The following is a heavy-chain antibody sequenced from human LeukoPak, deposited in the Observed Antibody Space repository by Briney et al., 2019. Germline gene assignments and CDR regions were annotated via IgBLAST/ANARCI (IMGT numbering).Heavy chain of an antibody. CDR1: GFTFSSYG. D-gene: IGHD6-19*01. Sequence: GGSLRLSCAASGFTFSSYGMHWVRQAPGEGLEWVAFIRYDGSNKYYADSVKGRFTISRDNSKNTLYLQMNSLRAEDTAVYYCARDGGDSSGWYEGGFDYWGQGTLVTVSS. J-gene: IGHJ4*02. CDR3: ARDGGDSSGWYEGGFDY. CDR2: IRYDGSNK. V-gene: IGHV3-30*02.